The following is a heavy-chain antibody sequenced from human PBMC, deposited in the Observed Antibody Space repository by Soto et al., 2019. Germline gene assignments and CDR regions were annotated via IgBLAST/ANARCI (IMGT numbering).Heavy chain of an antibody. D-gene: IGHD1-20*01. CDR3: ARSNHQYVYFDS. Sequence: QVQLVQSGAEVKKPGSSVKVSCRTSGGTFNTYTISWVRQAPGQGLEWMGRITPIIDIPTYAQNFQGRVSISADKSTSTAYMQLTNLRVEATAMYFCARSNHQYVYFDSWGQGTLVTVSS. CDR1: GGTFNTYT. V-gene: IGHV1-69*02. J-gene: IGHJ4*02. CDR2: ITPIIDIP.